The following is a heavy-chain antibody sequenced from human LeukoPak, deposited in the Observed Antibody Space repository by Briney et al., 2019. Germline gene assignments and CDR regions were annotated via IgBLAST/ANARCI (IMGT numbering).Heavy chain of an antibody. D-gene: IGHD2-2*01. J-gene: IGHJ5*02. V-gene: IGHV4-30-4*01. Sequence: KPSETLSLTCTVSGGSISSGDYYWSWIRQPPGKGLEWIGYIYHSGSTYYNPSLKSRVTISVDRSKNQFSLKLSSVTAADTAVYYCARARVSRVPAALHHHNWFDPWGQGTLVTVSS. CDR3: ARARVSRVPAALHHHNWFDP. CDR1: GGSISSGDYY. CDR2: IYHSGST.